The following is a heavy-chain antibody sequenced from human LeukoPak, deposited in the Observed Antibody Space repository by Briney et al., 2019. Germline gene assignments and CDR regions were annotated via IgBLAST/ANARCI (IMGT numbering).Heavy chain of an antibody. V-gene: IGHV1-2*02. J-gene: IGHJ4*02. Sequence: ASVKVSCKASGYTFTGYYMHWVRQAPGQGLEWMGWINPNSGGTNYAQRFQGRVTMTRDTSISTAYMELSSLRSDDTAVYYCARLDTVAGTNFDYWGQGTLVTVSS. D-gene: IGHD6-19*01. CDR1: GYTFTGYY. CDR2: INPNSGGT. CDR3: ARLDTVAGTNFDY.